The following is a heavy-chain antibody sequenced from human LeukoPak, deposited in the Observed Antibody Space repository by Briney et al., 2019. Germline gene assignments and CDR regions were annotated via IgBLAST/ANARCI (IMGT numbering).Heavy chain of an antibody. CDR3: ATAEVLPAMIVVAPNY. Sequence: ASVKVSCKVSGYTLTELSMPWVRQAPGKGLEWMGGFDPEDGETIYAQKFQGRVTMTEDTSTDTAYMELSSLRSEDTAVYYCATAEVLPAMIVVAPNYWGQGTLVTVSS. CDR2: FDPEDGET. CDR1: GYTLTELS. J-gene: IGHJ4*02. D-gene: IGHD3-22*01. V-gene: IGHV1-24*01.